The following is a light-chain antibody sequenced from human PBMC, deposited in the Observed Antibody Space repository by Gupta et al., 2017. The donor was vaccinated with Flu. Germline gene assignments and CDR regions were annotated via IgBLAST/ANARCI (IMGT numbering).Light chain of an antibody. CDR2: DAS. CDR3: QQRSNWRLT. J-gene: IGKJ4*01. V-gene: IGKV3-11*01. Sequence: EIVLTPSPAPLSLSPGERATLSCRASQSVSSYLAWYQQKPGQAPRLLIYDASNRATGIPARFSGSGSGTDFTLTISSLEPEDFAVYYCQQRSNWRLTFGGGTKVEIK. CDR1: QSVSSY.